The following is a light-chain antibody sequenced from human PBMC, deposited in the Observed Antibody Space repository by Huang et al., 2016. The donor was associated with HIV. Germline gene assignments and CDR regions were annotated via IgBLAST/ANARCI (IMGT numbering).Light chain of an antibody. CDR3: QQYYSSPQT. J-gene: IGKJ1*01. V-gene: IGKV4-1*01. Sequence: DIIMTQSPDSLAVSLGERATLNCRSSQSVYSSSTSKDYMAWFQQKPGQPPRLLLFWASTREAGFPDRFTGSGSGTHFTLTIASLEAEDAAIYYCQQYYSSPQTFGQGTRVEVK. CDR2: WAS. CDR1: QSVYSSSTSKDY.